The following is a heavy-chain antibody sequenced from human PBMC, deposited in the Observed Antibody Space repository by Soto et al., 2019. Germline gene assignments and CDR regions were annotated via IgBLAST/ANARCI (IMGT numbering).Heavy chain of an antibody. CDR1: GFTFSSYA. Sequence: GESLKISCAASGFTFSSYAMSWVRQAPGKGLEWVSAISGSGGSTYYADSVKGRFTISRDNSKNTLYLQMNSLRAEDTAVYYCAKDGHYIDYGDYYFDYWGQGTLVTVSS. D-gene: IGHD4-17*01. CDR2: ISGSGGST. CDR3: AKDGHYIDYGDYYFDY. J-gene: IGHJ4*02. V-gene: IGHV3-23*01.